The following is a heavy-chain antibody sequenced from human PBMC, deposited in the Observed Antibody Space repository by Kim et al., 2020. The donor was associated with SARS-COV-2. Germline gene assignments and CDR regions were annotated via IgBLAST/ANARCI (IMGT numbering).Heavy chain of an antibody. J-gene: IGHJ4*02. V-gene: IGHV4-59*01. D-gene: IGHD3-22*01. CDR2: GST. CDR3: ATIGGPFDY. Sequence: GSTNYNPSLKSRVTISVDTSKNQFSLKLSSVTAADTAVYYCATIGGPFDYWGQGTLVTVSS.